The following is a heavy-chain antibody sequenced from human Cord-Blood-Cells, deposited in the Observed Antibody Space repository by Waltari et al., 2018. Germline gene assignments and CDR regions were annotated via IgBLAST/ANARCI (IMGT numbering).Heavy chain of an antibody. J-gene: IGHJ3*02. D-gene: IGHD6-6*01. V-gene: IGHV3-23*01. CDR3: AKGVRSGPLLRQLALDAFDI. CDR1: GFTFSSYA. CDR2: ISGSGGST. Sequence: EVQLLESGGGLVQPGGSLRLSCAASGFTFSSYAMSWVRQAPGKGLEWVSAISGSGGSTYYADSVKGRFTISRDNSKNTLYLQMNSLRAEDTAVYYCAKGVRSGPLLRQLALDAFDIWGQGTMVTASS.